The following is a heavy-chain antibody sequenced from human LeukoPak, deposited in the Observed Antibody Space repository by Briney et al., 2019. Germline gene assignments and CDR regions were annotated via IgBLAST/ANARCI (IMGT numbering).Heavy chain of an antibody. J-gene: IGHJ3*02. Sequence: PGGSLRLSCAASGFTFSTYAFHWVRQAPGKGLEFVSAISNDGGTTYYANSVKGRFTMSRDNSKNTLYLQMGSLRVEDMAVYYCAKAQNWGSGAYDIWGQGTMVTVSP. CDR3: AKAQNWGSGAYDI. V-gene: IGHV3-64*01. D-gene: IGHD3-16*01. CDR2: ISNDGGTT. CDR1: GFTFSTYA.